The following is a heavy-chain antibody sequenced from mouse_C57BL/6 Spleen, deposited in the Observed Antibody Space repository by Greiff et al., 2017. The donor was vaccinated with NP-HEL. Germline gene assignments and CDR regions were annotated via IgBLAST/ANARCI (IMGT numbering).Heavy chain of an antibody. Sequence: VQLQQPGAELVMPGASVKLSCKASGYTFTSYWMHWVKQRPGQGLEWIGEIDPSDSYTNYNQKFKGKSTLTVDKSSSTAYMQLSSLTSEDSAVYYCARSRYGNDDAMDYWGQGTSVTVSS. CDR2: IDPSDSYT. D-gene: IGHD2-2*01. CDR3: ARSRYGNDDAMDY. J-gene: IGHJ4*01. V-gene: IGHV1-69*01. CDR1: GYTFTSYW.